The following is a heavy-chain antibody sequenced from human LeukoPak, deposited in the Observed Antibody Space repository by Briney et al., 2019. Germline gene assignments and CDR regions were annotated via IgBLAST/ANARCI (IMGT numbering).Heavy chain of an antibody. CDR1: GFTFSDYY. J-gene: IGHJ2*01. V-gene: IGHV3-11*01. CDR3: ATDRARSFYGSGSWYFDL. CDR2: ISSSGSTI. D-gene: IGHD3-10*01. Sequence: KAGGSLTLSCAASGFTFSDYYMSWIRQPPGKGLEWVSYISSSGSTIYYADSVNGRFTISRDNAMNSLYLQMNSLRAEDTAVYYCATDRARSFYGSGSWYFDLWGRGTLVTVSS.